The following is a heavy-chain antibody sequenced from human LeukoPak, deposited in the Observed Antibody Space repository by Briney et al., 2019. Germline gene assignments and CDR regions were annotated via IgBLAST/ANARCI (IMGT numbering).Heavy chain of an antibody. CDR1: GGTFGHYG. J-gene: IGHJ3*02. D-gene: IGHD2-8*01. CDR3: ARASSSAHCTGAFDI. V-gene: IGHV1-69*05. Sequence: SVKVSCKASGGTFGHYGINWVRQAPGQGLEWMGWIMPTFGTANNARSFQGRVTITTGESSNTVYMELSSLTSEDTAMYFCARASSSAHCTGAFDIWGQGTMLTVSS. CDR2: IMPTFGTA.